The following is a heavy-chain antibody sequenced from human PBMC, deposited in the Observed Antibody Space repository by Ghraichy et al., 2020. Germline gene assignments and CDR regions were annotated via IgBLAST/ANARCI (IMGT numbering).Heavy chain of an antibody. CDR3: ARRAPLGCLDY. CDR2: IYYSGST. CDR1: GGSISSSSYY. Sequence: SETLSPTCTVSGGSISSSSYYWGWIRQPPGKGLEWIGSIYYSGSTYYNPSLKSRVTISVDTSKNQFSLKLSSVTAADTAVYYCARRAPLGCLDYWGQGTLVTVSS. J-gene: IGHJ4*02. V-gene: IGHV4-39*01.